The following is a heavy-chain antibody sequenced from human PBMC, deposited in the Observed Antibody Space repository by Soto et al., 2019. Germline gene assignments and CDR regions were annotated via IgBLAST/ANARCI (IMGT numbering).Heavy chain of an antibody. J-gene: IGHJ3*02. CDR1: GFTFSNAW. CDR2: IKSKTDGGTT. Sequence: EVQLVESGGGLVKPGGSLRLSCAASGFTFSNAWMSWVRQAPGKGLEWVGRIKSKTDGGTTDYAAPVKGRFTISRDDSKNTLYLQMNSLKTEDTAVYYCTTWGGYSSGWFYDAFDIWGQGTMVTVSS. V-gene: IGHV3-15*01. D-gene: IGHD6-19*01. CDR3: TTWGGYSSGWFYDAFDI.